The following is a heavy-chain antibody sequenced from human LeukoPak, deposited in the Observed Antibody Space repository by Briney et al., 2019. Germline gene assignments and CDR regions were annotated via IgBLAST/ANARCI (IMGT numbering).Heavy chain of an antibody. V-gene: IGHV3-48*03. CDR1: GFTFSSYE. J-gene: IGHJ4*02. Sequence: GGSLRLSCAASGFTFSSYEMNWVRQAPGKGLEWVSYICSSGSTIYYADSVKGRFTISRDNAKNSLYLQMNSLRAEDTAVYYCARGRSYYGSGSDYWGQGTLVTVSS. CDR2: ICSSGSTI. D-gene: IGHD3-10*01. CDR3: ARGRSYYGSGSDY.